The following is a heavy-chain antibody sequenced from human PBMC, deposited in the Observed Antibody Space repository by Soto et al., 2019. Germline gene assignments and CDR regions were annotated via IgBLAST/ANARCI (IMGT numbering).Heavy chain of an antibody. J-gene: IGHJ4*02. CDR2: ISYDGNFK. V-gene: IGHV3-30*03. CDR1: GFSFRSYG. D-gene: IGHD2-2*01. CDR3: ARDRALLHTTSRGCFDY. Sequence: QVELVESGGGVVQPGRSLRLSCVGSGFSFRSYGMHWVRQAPGKGLDWVAAISYDGNFKYYTDSAKGRFTISRDNSQNTLYLQMDGLRAEDTAVFFCARDRALLHTTSRGCFDYWGRGTLVTVSS.